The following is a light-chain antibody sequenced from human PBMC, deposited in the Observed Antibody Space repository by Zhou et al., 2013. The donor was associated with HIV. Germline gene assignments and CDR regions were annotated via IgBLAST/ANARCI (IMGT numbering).Light chain of an antibody. CDR1: QGISSY. V-gene: IGKV1-8*01. J-gene: IGKJ1*01. CDR3: QHYSGCSRT. CDR2: KAS. Sequence: AIRITQSPSSLSASTGDRVTITCRASQGISSYLAWYQQKPGKAPKLLIYKASSLESGVPSRFSGSGSETEFTLTISSLQPDDFGTYYCQHYSGCSRTFGQGTKVEVK.